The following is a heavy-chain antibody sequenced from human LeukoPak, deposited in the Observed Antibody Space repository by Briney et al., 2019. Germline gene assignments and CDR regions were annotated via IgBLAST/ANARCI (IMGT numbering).Heavy chain of an antibody. CDR3: ARDLVSLYQLNAPPYGMDV. CDR1: GGSISSYY. D-gene: IGHD2-2*01. CDR2: IYTSGST. J-gene: IGHJ6*02. Sequence: SETLSLTCTVSGGSISSYYWSWIRQPAGKGLEWIGRIYTSGSTNYNPSLKSRVTMSVDTSKNQFSLKLSSVTAADTAVYYCARDLVSLYQLNAPPYGMDVWGQGTTVTVSS. V-gene: IGHV4-4*07.